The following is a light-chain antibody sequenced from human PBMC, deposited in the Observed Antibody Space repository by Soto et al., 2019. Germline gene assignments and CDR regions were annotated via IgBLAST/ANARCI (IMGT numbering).Light chain of an antibody. V-gene: IGKV3-20*01. CDR3: QQYGNSPYT. J-gene: IGKJ2*01. CDR1: QTVSSNY. CDR2: SAS. Sequence: EVVLTQSPGTLSLSPREGATLSCRASQTVSSNYLAWSQQKPCQAPRLLIYSASSRATGIPDRFSGSGSGTDFTLTISRLEPEDFAVYYCQQYGNSPYTSGQGTKLEIK.